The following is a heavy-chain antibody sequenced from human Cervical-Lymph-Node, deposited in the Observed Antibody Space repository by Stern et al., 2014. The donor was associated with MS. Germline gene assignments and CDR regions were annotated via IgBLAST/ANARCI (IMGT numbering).Heavy chain of an antibody. Sequence: VQLVESGPGLVKPSETLSLTCTVSGGSIRNYYWSWIRQPPGQGLEWIGYIYYSGSTNSNPSLKSRVTMSVDPSKNLPSLKLTPVTAADTAVYYCATFFRSGSSYYFDYWGQGTLVTVAS. CDR1: GGSIRNYY. CDR3: ATFFRSGSSYYFDY. CDR2: IYYSGST. D-gene: IGHD5-12*01. V-gene: IGHV4-59*08. J-gene: IGHJ4*02.